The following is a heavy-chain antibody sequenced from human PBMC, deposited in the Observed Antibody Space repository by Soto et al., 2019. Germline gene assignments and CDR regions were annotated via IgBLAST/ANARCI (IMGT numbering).Heavy chain of an antibody. CDR3: ARYVPAFDY. Sequence: EVRLVESGGDLVQPGGSLRLSCGTSGFTFSSYWLSWVRQAPGRGLEWVATIKEDGTQKYYVDSVKGRFSISRDNAKTLMYLQMNSLRAEDTAVYYCARYVPAFDYWGQGTLVTVSS. D-gene: IGHD3-10*02. V-gene: IGHV3-7*04. CDR1: GFTFSSYW. J-gene: IGHJ4*02. CDR2: IKEDGTQK.